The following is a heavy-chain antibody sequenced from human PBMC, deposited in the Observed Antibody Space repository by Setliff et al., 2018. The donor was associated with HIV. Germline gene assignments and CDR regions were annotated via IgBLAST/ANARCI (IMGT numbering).Heavy chain of an antibody. D-gene: IGHD1-7*01. V-gene: IGHV4-34*01. CDR3: ASANWNYLGYWFDP. CDR1: GVPLSDYY. J-gene: IGHJ5*02. CDR2: VNHNGNI. Sequence: SETLSLTCTLNGVPLSDYYWNWIRQSPGKGLEWIVEVNHNGNINYNPSLKSRVTISVDPSKNQFSLKLSSVTATDTAMYYCASANWNYLGYWFDPWGQGTLVTVSS.